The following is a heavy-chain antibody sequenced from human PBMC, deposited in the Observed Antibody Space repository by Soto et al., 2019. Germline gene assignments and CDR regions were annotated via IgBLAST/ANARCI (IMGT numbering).Heavy chain of an antibody. CDR3: ARYGRGDEAAMDY. CDR1: GYTFTGYY. V-gene: IGHV1-2*04. D-gene: IGHD1-26*01. CDR2: INPNSGGT. Sequence: QVQLVQSGAEVKKPGASVKVSCKASGYTFTGYYMHWVRQAPGQGLEWMGWINPNSGGTNYAQKFQGWVTMTRDTTISKAYMELSRLSSDDTAEYYGARYGRGDEAAMDYRGQGTLVTVSS. J-gene: IGHJ4*02.